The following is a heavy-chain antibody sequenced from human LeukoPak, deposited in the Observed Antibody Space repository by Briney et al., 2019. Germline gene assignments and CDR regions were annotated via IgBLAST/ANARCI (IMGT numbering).Heavy chain of an antibody. Sequence: GGSLRLSCAASGFSFSSYAMSWVRQAPGKGLEWVSAVSGSGGSTYYADSVKGRFTISRDNSKNTLYLQMNSLRAEDTAVYYCTMLVFGVAMYGYWGQGTLVTVSS. D-gene: IGHD3-3*01. CDR2: VSGSGGST. CDR1: GFSFSSYA. CDR3: TMLVFGVAMYGY. V-gene: IGHV3-23*01. J-gene: IGHJ4*02.